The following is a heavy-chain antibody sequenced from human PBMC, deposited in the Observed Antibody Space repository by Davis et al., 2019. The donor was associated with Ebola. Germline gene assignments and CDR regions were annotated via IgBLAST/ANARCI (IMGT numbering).Heavy chain of an antibody. CDR2: INPNSGGT. J-gene: IGHJ4*02. V-gene: IGHV1-2*04. CDR1: GFTFTENY. D-gene: IGHD4-17*01. Sequence: ASVKVSCKTSGFTFTENYLHWVRQAPGQGLEWMGWINPNSGGTNYAQKFQGWVTMTRDTSISTAYMELSRLRSDDTAVYYCARVGSTVTTFDYWGQGTLVTVSS. CDR3: ARVGSTVTTFDY.